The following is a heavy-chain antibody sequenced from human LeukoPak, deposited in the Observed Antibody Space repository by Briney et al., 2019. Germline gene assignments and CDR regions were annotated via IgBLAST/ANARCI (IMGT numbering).Heavy chain of an antibody. V-gene: IGHV3-23*03. D-gene: IGHD4-17*01. CDR2: INSGDSTT. CDR1: GFSLSSYA. Sequence: PGGSLRLSRAASGFSLSSYAMRWVRPAPGKGLDWGSDINSGDSTTYYPDSVKGRFTVSRDSSKNTLYLQVNSRRAEDTAVYYCAKDLKYGDGRWEFDPWGQGTLVTVSS. J-gene: IGHJ5*02. CDR3: AKDLKYGDGRWEFDP.